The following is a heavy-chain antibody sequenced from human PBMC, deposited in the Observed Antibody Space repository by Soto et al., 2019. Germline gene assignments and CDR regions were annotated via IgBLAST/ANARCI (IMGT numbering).Heavy chain of an antibody. CDR1: GGPFSGYY. CDR2: INHSGST. Sequence: SETLSLTCAVYGGPFSGYYWSWIRQPPGKGLEWIGEINHSGSTNYNPSLKSRVTISVDTSKNQFSLKLSSVTAADTAVYYCARGELGYCSSTSCYEYFDLWGRGTLVTVSS. V-gene: IGHV4-34*01. CDR3: ARGELGYCSSTSCYEYFDL. J-gene: IGHJ2*01. D-gene: IGHD2-2*01.